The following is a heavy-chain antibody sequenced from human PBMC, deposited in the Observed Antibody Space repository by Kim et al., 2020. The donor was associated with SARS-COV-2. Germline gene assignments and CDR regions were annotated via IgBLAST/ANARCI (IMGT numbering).Heavy chain of an antibody. CDR3: ARGHRNAALWFGEGPGHMVRDDSWFDP. D-gene: IGHD3-10*01. J-gene: IGHJ5*02. CDR1: GGSISSGGYY. Sequence: SETLSLTCTVSGGSISSGGYYWSWIRQHPGKGLEWIGYIYYSGSTYYNPSLKSRVTISVDTSKNQFSLKLSSVTAADTAVYYCARGHRNAALWFGEGPGHMVRDDSWFDPWGQGTLVTVSS. CDR2: IYYSGST. V-gene: IGHV4-31*03.